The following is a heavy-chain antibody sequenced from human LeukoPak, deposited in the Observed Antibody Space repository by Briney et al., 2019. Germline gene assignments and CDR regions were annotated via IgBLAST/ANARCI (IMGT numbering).Heavy chain of an antibody. V-gene: IGHV4-30-2*01. CDR1: GGSISSGGYY. J-gene: IGHJ4*02. CDR3: ARGIPYSSVFDY. Sequence: SQTLSLTCTVSGGSISSGGYYWSWIRQPPGKGLEWIGYIYHSGSTYYNPSLKSRVTISVDRSKNQFSLKLSSVTAADTAVYYCARGIPYSSVFDYWGQGTLVTVSS. D-gene: IGHD5-18*01. CDR2: IYHSGST.